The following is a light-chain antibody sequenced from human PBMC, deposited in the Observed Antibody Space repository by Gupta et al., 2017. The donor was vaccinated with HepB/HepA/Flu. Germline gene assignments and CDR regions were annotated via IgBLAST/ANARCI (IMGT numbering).Light chain of an antibody. CDR2: DVS. CDR1: ISDVGGYNF. V-gene: IGLV2-11*01. Sequence: QSALTQPRSVSGSPGPSVTISCTGTISDVGGYNFVSWYQVHPGKAPKLIISDVSERPSGVPDRFSGSKSGNTASLTISGLQAEDEADYYCCSYAGSPYVFGTGTRVAVL. J-gene: IGLJ1*01. CDR3: CSYAGSPYV.